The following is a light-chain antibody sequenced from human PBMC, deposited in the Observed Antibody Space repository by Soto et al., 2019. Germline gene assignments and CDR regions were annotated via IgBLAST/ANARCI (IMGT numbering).Light chain of an antibody. Sequence: QSVLTQPPSVSGAPGQRVTISCTGSSSNIGAGYDVHWYQQLPGTAPQLLIYANSNRPSGVPGRFSGSKSGASASLAITGLQAEDAADYYCQSYDSRLSGYVFGNVTKVTV. CDR1: SSNIGAGYD. CDR2: ANS. J-gene: IGLJ1*01. V-gene: IGLV1-40*01. CDR3: QSYDSRLSGYV.